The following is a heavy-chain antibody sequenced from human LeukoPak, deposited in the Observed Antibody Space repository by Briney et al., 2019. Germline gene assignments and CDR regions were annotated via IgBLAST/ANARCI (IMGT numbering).Heavy chain of an antibody. CDR3: AKDQTPYS. D-gene: IGHD4-23*01. CDR1: GFTFSSYC. V-gene: IGHV3-21*04. Sequence: GGSLRLSCAASGFTFSSYCMDWVRQTPGKGLEWVSSISSSSSYIYYADSVKGRFTISRDNSKNTLYLQMNSLRADDTAVYYCAKDQTPYSWGQGTLITVSS. J-gene: IGHJ4*02. CDR2: ISSSSSYI.